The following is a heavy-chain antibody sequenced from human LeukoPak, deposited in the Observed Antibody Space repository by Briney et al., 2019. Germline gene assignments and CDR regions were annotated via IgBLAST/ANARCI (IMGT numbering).Heavy chain of an antibody. CDR2: IYPGDSDT. CDR1: GYRFTSYW. J-gene: IGHJ4*02. Sequence: HGESLKISCKGSGYRFTSYWIGWVRQMPGKGLEWMGIIYPGDSDTRYSPSFQGQVTISADKSISTAYLQWSSLKASDTAMYYCARRVGGSSPRGYFDSWGQGTLVTVSS. CDR3: ARRVGGSSPRGYFDS. D-gene: IGHD2-2*01. V-gene: IGHV5-51*01.